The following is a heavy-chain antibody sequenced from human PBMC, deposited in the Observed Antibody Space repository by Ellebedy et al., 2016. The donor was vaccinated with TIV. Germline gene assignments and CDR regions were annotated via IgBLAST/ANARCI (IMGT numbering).Heavy chain of an antibody. V-gene: IGHV1-8*01. CDR2: MNPDSGNA. CDR3: ARGRRGARGDY. CDR1: GYTFTNYD. Sequence: ASVKVSCKASGYTFTNYDITWVRQATGQGLEWMGWMNPDSGNAGYAQKFQGRVTMTRNTSISTAYMDLSSLRSEDTAVYYCARGRRGARGDYWGQGTLVIVSS. J-gene: IGHJ4*02. D-gene: IGHD1-26*01.